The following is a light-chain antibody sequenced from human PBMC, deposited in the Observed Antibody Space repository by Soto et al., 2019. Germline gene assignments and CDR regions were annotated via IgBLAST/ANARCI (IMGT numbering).Light chain of an antibody. CDR2: EVS. J-gene: IGLJ1*01. CDR1: SSDVGDYNY. Sequence: QSALTQPPSASGSPGQSVTISCTGTSSDVGDYNYVSWYQQHPGKAPKLMIYEVSKRPSGVPDRCSGSKSGNTASLTVSGLQAEDEADYYCSSYAGSDNYVFGTGTKLTVL. V-gene: IGLV2-8*01. CDR3: SSYAGSDNYV.